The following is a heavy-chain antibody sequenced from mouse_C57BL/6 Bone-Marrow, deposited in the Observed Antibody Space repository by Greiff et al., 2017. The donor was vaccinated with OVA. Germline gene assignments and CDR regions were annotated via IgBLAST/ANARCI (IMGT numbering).Heavy chain of an antibody. CDR2: INPNNGGT. CDR1: GYTFTDYN. J-gene: IGHJ3*01. V-gene: IGHV1-22*01. Sequence: VQLQQSGPELVKPGASVKMSCKASGYTFTDYNMHWVKQSHGKSLEWIGYINPNNGGTSYNQKFKGKATLTVNKSSSTAYMELRSLTSEDSAVYYCGSPYYGSSPAWFAYWGQGTLVTVSA. D-gene: IGHD1-1*01. CDR3: GSPYYGSSPAWFAY.